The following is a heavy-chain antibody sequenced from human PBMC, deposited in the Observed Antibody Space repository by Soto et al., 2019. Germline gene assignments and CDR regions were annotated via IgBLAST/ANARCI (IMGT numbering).Heavy chain of an antibody. CDR2: MNPNSGNT. J-gene: IGHJ6*02. CDR1: GYTFTSYD. Sequence: ASVKVSCKASGYTFTSYDINWVRQATGQGLEWMGWMNPNSGNTGYAQKFQGRVTMTRNTSISTAYMELSSLRSEDTAVYYCARSGGHCSGGSCYSSYYYYGMDVWGQGTTVTVPS. CDR3: ARSGGHCSGGSCYSSYYYYGMDV. D-gene: IGHD2-15*01. V-gene: IGHV1-8*01.